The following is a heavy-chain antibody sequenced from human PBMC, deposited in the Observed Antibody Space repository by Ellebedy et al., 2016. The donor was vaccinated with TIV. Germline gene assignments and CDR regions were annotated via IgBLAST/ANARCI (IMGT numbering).Heavy chain of an antibody. CDR3: ARDLRITARDYYLDY. J-gene: IGHJ4*02. V-gene: IGHV3-9*01. Sequence: GGSLRLSCAASGFTFDDYAMHWVRQAPGKGLEWVSGMSWNSGTTDYADFVKGRFTISRDNAKNSLYLQMNRLRADDTAFYYCARDLRITARDYYLDYWGQGTLVTVSS. CDR1: GFTFDDYA. CDR2: MSWNSGTT. D-gene: IGHD6-6*01.